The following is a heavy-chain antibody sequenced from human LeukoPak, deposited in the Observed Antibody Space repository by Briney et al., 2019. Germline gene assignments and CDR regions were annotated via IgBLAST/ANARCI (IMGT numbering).Heavy chain of an antibody. Sequence: GGSLRPSCAASGFTFSSYGMSWVRQAPGKGLEWVSAISGSGGSTYYADSVKGRFTISRDNAKNSLYLQMNSLRAEDTAVYYCAELGITMIGGVWGKGTTVTISS. V-gene: IGHV3-23*01. CDR3: AELGITMIGGV. CDR2: ISGSGGST. CDR1: GFTFSSYG. J-gene: IGHJ6*04. D-gene: IGHD3-10*02.